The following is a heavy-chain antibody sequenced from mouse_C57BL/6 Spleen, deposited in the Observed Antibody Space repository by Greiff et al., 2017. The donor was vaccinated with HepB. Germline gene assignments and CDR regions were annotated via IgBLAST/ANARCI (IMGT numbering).Heavy chain of an antibody. J-gene: IGHJ2*01. V-gene: IGHV1-82*01. CDR2: IYPGDGDT. D-gene: IGHD2-1*01. Sequence: QVQLKQSGPELVKPGASVKISCKASGYAFSSSWMNWVKQRPGKGLEWIGRIYPGDGDTNYNGKFKGKATLTADKSSSTAYMQLSSLTSEDSAVYVCARSHYGNSVYFDYWGQGTTLTVSS. CDR3: ARSHYGNSVYFDY. CDR1: GYAFSSSW.